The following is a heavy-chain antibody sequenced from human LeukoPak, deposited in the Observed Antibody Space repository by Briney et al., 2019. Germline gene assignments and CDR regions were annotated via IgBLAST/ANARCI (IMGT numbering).Heavy chain of an antibody. D-gene: IGHD6-13*01. CDR2: IYCSGST. V-gene: IGHV4-59*08. CDR3: ARHNRPYSSSWYPPAFQH. J-gene: IGHJ1*01. Sequence: SETLSLTCTVSGGSISSYYWSWIRQPPGKGLEWIGYIYCSGSTNYNPSLKSRVTISVDTSKNQFSLKLSSVTAADTAVYYCARHNRPYSSSWYPPAFQHWARAPWSPSPQ. CDR1: GGSISSYY.